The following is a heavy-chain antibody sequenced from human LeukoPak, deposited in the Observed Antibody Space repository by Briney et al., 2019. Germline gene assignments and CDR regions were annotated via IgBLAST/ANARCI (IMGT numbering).Heavy chain of an antibody. Sequence: PSETLSLTCTVSGGSISSYYWSWIRQPPGKGLEWIGYIYYSGSTNYNPSLKSRVTISVDTSKNQFSLKLSSVTAADTAVYYCARSSEPFSLIDYWGQGTLVTVSS. D-gene: IGHD3-22*01. J-gene: IGHJ4*02. V-gene: IGHV4-59*08. CDR2: IYYSGST. CDR3: ARSSEPFSLIDY. CDR1: GGSISSYY.